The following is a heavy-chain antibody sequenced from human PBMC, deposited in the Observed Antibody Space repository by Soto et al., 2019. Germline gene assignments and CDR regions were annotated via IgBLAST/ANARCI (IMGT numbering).Heavy chain of an antibody. CDR2: IKSKTDGGTT. Sequence: GGSLRLSCAASGFTFSNAWMSWVRQAPGKGLEWVGRIKSKTDGGTTDYAAPVKGRFTISRDDSKNTLYLQMNSLKTEDTAAYYCTTILFYCSSTSCYDYWGQGTLVTVSS. CDR3: TTILFYCSSTSCYDY. V-gene: IGHV3-15*01. CDR1: GFTFSNAW. J-gene: IGHJ4*02. D-gene: IGHD2-2*01.